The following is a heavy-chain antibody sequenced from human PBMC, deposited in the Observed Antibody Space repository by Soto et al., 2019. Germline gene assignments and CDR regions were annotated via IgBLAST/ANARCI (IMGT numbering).Heavy chain of an antibody. V-gene: IGHV3-23*01. CDR2: ISGSGGST. J-gene: IGHJ4*02. CDR3: AKDPGGYSYGSWGGDFDY. CDR1: GFTFSSYA. D-gene: IGHD5-18*01. Sequence: GGSLRLSCAASGFTFSSYAMSWVRQAPGKGLEWVSAISGSGGSTYYADSVKGRFTTSRDNSKNTLYLQMNSLRAEDTAVYYCAKDPGGYSYGSWGGDFDYWGQGTLVTVSS.